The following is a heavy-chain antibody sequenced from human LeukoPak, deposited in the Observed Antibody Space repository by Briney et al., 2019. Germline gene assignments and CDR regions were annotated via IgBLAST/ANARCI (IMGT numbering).Heavy chain of an antibody. D-gene: IGHD1-26*01. CDR3: ASVSIVGASLDY. Sequence: ASVKVSCKASGYTFTSYAMHWVRQAPGQRLEWMGWINAGNGNTKYSQKFQGRVTITRDASASTAYMELSSLRSEDTAVYYCASVSIVGASLDYWGQGTLVTVSS. CDR1: GYTFTSYA. J-gene: IGHJ4*02. CDR2: INAGNGNT. V-gene: IGHV1-3*01.